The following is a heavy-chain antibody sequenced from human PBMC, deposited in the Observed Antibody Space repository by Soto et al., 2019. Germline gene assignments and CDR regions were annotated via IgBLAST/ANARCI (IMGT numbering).Heavy chain of an antibody. J-gene: IGHJ6*02. CDR2: IYYSGST. CDR3: ARQTGIRDYYYGMDV. Sequence: SETLSLTCTVSGGSITSYYWSWIRQPPGKGLEWIGYIYYSGSTNYNPSLKSRVTISVDTSKNQFSLKLSSVTAADTAVYYCARQTGIRDYYYGMDVWGQGTTVT. D-gene: IGHD1-1*01. V-gene: IGHV4-59*01. CDR1: GGSITSYY.